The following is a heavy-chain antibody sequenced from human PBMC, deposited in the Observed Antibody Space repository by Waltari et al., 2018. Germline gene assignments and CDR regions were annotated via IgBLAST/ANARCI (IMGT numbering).Heavy chain of an antibody. J-gene: IGHJ3*02. Sequence: EVQLVESGGGLVQPGGSLRLSCAASGFTFSSYEMNWVRQAPGKGLEWVSYISSSGSTIYYADSVKGRFTISRDNAKNSLYLQMNSLRADDTAVYYCARDSSGGYDSSGYYSDAFDIWGQGTMVTVSS. CDR1: GFTFSSYE. CDR2: ISSSGSTI. CDR3: ARDSSGGYDSSGYYSDAFDI. V-gene: IGHV3-48*03. D-gene: IGHD3-22*01.